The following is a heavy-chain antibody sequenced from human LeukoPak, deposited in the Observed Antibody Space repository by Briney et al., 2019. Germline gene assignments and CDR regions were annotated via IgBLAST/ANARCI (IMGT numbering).Heavy chain of an antibody. CDR3: AGARGYYDSSGLDY. CDR1: GFISRDYP. D-gene: IGHD3-22*01. J-gene: IGHJ4*02. CDR2: ISAGGGGI. V-gene: IGHV3-23*01. Sequence: GGSLRLSCAASGFISRDYPMSWVRQTPGKGLEWVSSISAGGGGIYYADSVKGRFTISRDNSKNTLYLQMNSLRAEDTAVYYCAGARGYYDSSGLDYWGQGTLVTVSS.